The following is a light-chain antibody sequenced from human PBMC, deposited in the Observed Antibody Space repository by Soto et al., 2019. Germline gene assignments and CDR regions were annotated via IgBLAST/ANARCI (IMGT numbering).Light chain of an antibody. CDR3: SSYTRSSTRV. CDR1: SSDGGGYNY. Sequence: QSALTQPASVSGSPGQSITISCTGTSSDGGGYNYVSWYQQHPGKAPKLMIYDVSNRPSGVSNRFSGSKSGNTASLTISGLQAEDEADYYCSSYTRSSTRVFGTGTKLTVL. V-gene: IGLV2-14*01. CDR2: DVS. J-gene: IGLJ1*01.